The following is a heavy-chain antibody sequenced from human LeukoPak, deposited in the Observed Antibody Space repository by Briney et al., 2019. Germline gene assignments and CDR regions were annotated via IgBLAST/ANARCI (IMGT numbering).Heavy chain of an antibody. CDR3: AREGAVRWFDP. D-gene: IGHD1-26*01. Sequence: PSETLSLTCIVSNYSISSVSYWTWIRHPPGRGLEWIGDSYHSGHTFYNPSLKSRVTISVDTSKQVFSRKLNSATAAETALYYCAREGAVRWFDPWGQGTLVTVSS. CDR1: NYSISSVSY. V-gene: IGHV4-38-2*02. J-gene: IGHJ5*02. CDR2: SYHSGHT.